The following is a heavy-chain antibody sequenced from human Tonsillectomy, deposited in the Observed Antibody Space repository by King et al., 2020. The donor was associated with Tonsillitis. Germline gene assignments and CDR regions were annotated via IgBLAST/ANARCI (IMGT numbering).Heavy chain of an antibody. V-gene: IGHV4-59*01. CDR2: NYYSGST. CDR1: CGSIHSYY. D-gene: IGHD6-13*01. Sequence: QLQESGPGLVKASEALSLTCTVSCGSIHSYYWKWVRQPPGEGLVWILENYYSGSTNYHPSLKNRGRISVDTAKNQFSLNLTSVTAADTAVYYCARRGSGWSHFDYWGQGTLVTVSS. CDR3: ARRGSGWSHFDY. J-gene: IGHJ4*02.